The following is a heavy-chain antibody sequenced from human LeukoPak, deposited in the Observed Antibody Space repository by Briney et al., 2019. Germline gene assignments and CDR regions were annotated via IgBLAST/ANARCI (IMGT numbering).Heavy chain of an antibody. J-gene: IGHJ6*02. Sequence: GSLRLSCAASGLTFSSYAMSWIRQPPGKGLEWIGYIYYSGSTNYNPSLKGRVTISVDTSKNQFSLKLSSVTAADTAVYYCAREGYYYGMDVWGQGTTVTVSS. V-gene: IGHV4-59*01. CDR3: AREGYYYGMDV. CDR2: IYYSGST. CDR1: GLTFSSYA.